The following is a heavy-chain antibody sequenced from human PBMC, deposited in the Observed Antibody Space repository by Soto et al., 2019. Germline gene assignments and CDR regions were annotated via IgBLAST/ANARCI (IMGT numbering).Heavy chain of an antibody. J-gene: IGHJ5*02. CDR3: ARARVEYSSSWSWFDP. CDR1: GGTISSYY. Sequence: LETLPLTCPVSGGTISSYYWSWIRQPPGKGLEWIGYIYYSGSTNYNPSLKSRVTISVDTSKNQFSLKLSSVTAADTAVYYCARARVEYSSSWSWFDPWGQGTLVTVSS. CDR2: IYYSGST. V-gene: IGHV4-59*01. D-gene: IGHD6-6*01.